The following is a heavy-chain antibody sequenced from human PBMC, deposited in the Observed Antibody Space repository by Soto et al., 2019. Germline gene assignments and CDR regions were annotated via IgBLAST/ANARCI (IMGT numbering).Heavy chain of an antibody. J-gene: IGHJ6*02. CDR2: IYYSGST. CDR3: ARQELELPHYYGMDV. D-gene: IGHD1-7*01. Sequence: ASETLSLTCTVSGGSISSYYWSWIRQPPGKGLEWIGYIYYSGSTNYNPSLKSRVTISVDTSKNQFSLKLSSVTAADTAMYYCARQELELPHYYGMDVWGQGTTVTVSS. CDR1: GGSISSYY. V-gene: IGHV4-59*08.